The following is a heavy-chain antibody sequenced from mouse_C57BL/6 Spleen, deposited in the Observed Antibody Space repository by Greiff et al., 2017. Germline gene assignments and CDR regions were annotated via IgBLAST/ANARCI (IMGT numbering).Heavy chain of an antibody. CDR3: ARDGNRAWFAY. V-gene: IGHV5-4*01. CDR1: GFTFSSYA. D-gene: IGHD2-1*01. Sequence: EVKVVASGGGLVKPGGSLKLSCAASGFTFSSYAMSWVRQTPEKRLEWVATISDGGSYTYYPDNVKGRFTISRDNAKNNLYLQMSHLKSEDTAMXYCARDGNRAWFAYWGQGTLVTVSA. CDR2: ISDGGSYT. J-gene: IGHJ3*01.